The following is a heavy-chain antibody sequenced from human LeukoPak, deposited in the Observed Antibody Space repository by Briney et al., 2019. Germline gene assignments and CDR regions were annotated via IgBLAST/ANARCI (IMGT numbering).Heavy chain of an antibody. D-gene: IGHD3-3*01. CDR1: GGTFSSYD. CDR2: MNPNSGNT. J-gene: IGHJ4*02. CDR3: ARAEFLEWWIDY. Sequence: ASVKVSCKASGGTFSSYDINWVRQATGQGLEWMGWMNPNSGNTGYAQKFQGRVTMTRNTSISTAYMELSSLRSEDTAVYYCARAEFLEWWIDYWGQGTLVTVSS. V-gene: IGHV1-8*02.